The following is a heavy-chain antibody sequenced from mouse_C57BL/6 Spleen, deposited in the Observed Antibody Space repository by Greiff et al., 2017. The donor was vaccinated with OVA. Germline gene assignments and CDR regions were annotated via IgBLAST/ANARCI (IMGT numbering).Heavy chain of an antibody. V-gene: IGHV1-52*01. J-gene: IGHJ2*01. D-gene: IGHD1-1*01. CDR2: IDPSDSET. CDR1: GYTFTSYW. Sequence: VKLQQPGAELVRPGSSVKLSCKASGYTFTSYWMHWVKQRPIQGLEWIGNIDPSDSETHYNQKFKDKATLTVDKSSSTAYMQLSSLTSEDSAVYYCARGYYYGSSWNCDYWGQGTTLTVSS. CDR3: ARGYYYGSSWNCDY.